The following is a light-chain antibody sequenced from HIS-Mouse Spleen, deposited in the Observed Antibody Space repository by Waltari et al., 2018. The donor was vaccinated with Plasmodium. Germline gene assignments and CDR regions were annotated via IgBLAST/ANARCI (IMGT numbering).Light chain of an antibody. CDR1: QSISSW. V-gene: IGKV1-5*03. CDR3: QQYNSYSLLT. Sequence: DIQMTQSHSTLSASVGDRVTIPCRASQSISSWLAWYQQKPGKAPKLLIYKASSLESGVPSRFSGSGSGTEFTLTISSLQPDDFATYYCQQYNSYSLLTFGGGTKVEIK. CDR2: KAS. J-gene: IGKJ4*01.